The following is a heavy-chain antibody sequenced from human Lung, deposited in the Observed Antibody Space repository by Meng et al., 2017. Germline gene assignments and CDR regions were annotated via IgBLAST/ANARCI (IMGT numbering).Heavy chain of an antibody. CDR3: TNDRLNH. Sequence: EGQLVRSGEGLVPPGRSLWLSLAASRFTFTDHWMHWVRQGPGKGLVWVSRINRDGTKPTYADSVKGRFTISRDNAKNTLYLQMNNLRAEDTAFYYCTNDRLNHWGQGALVTVSS. D-gene: IGHD1-1*01. J-gene: IGHJ1*01. V-gene: IGHV3-74*01. CDR2: INRDGTKP. CDR1: RFTFTDHW.